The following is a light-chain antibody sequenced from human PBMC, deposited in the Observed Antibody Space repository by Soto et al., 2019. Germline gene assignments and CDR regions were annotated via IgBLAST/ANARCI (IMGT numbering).Light chain of an antibody. CDR2: GNT. CDR1: SSNIGAGFD. J-gene: IGLJ1*01. V-gene: IGLV1-40*01. Sequence: QSVLTQPPSVSGAPGQRVILSCTGNSSNIGAGFDVHWYQQVPGSAPTLLIYGNTHRPTGVPDRFSGSKGGTSASLTITGLQAADDADYYCQSYDISLRGNVFGPGTKVTVL. CDR3: QSYDISLRGNV.